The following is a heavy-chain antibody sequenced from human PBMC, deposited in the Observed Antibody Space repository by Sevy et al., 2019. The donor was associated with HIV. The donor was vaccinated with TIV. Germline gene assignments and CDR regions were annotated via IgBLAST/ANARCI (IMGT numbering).Heavy chain of an antibody. CDR3: AKDLSIRFAKPDY. D-gene: IGHD3-3*02. V-gene: IGHV3-23*01. Sequence: GGSLRLSCAASGFTFSSYGMNWVRQAPGKGLEWISVISSDDGTHYADSVKGRFTISRDNSKNTLYLQMNSLRAEDTALYYCAKDLSIRFAKPDYWGQGTLVTVSS. CDR1: GFTFSSYG. CDR2: ISSDDGT. J-gene: IGHJ4*02.